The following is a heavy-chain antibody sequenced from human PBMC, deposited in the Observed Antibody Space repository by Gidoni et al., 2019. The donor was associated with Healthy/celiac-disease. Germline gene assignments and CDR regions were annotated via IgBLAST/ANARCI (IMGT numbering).Heavy chain of an antibody. CDR3: ARDGLAITMIVVVIPYYFDY. CDR1: GFTFSSYA. J-gene: IGHJ4*02. Sequence: QVQLVESGGGVVQPGRSLRLSCAASGFTFSSYAMPWVRQAPGKGLEWVAVISYDGSNKYYADSVKGRFTISRDNSKNTLYLQMNSLRAEDTAVYYCARDGLAITMIVVVIPYYFDYWGQGTLVTVSS. D-gene: IGHD3-22*01. V-gene: IGHV3-30*01. CDR2: ISYDGSNK.